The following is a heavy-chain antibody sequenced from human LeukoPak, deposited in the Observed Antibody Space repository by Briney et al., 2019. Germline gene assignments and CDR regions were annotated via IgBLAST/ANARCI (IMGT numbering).Heavy chain of an antibody. V-gene: IGHV3-23*01. CDR3: AKGERPTYYFDS. CDR1: GFTLSTYA. Sequence: GGSLRLSCAASGFTLSTYAMTWVRQAPGKGLEWVAGIGGRGSSTFYADSVKGRFTISRDNSKNTLYLQMNSLRVEDTAVYYCAKGERPTYYFDSWGQGTLVTVSS. J-gene: IGHJ4*02. CDR2: IGGRGSST.